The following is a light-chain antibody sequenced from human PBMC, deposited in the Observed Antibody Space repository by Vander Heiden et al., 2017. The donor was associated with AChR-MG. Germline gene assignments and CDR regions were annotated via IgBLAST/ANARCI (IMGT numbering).Light chain of an antibody. J-gene: IGKJ1*01. Sequence: DTPLTQSPSTVSASVGDRVTVPCRASQPINDWLAWYQQKPGQAPKILIYKVSNLDSGVPLRFSGSGSGTEFTLTISRLQPEDFATYYCQQENSSPWTFGQRTKVDMK. V-gene: IGKV1-5*03. CDR1: QPINDW. CDR2: KVS. CDR3: QQENSSPWT.